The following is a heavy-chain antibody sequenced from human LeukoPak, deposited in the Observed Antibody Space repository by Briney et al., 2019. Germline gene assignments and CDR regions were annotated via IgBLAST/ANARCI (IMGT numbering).Heavy chain of an antibody. CDR3: AREIAAAAAPGGFDP. J-gene: IGHJ5*02. Sequence: PSQTLSLTCTVSGGSISSGGYYWRWIRQHPGKGLEWIGYIYYSGSTYYNPSLKSRVTISVDTPKNQFSLKLSSVTAADTAVYYCAREIAAAAAPGGFDPWGQGTLVTVSS. CDR1: GGSISSGGYY. V-gene: IGHV4-31*03. CDR2: IYYSGST. D-gene: IGHD6-13*01.